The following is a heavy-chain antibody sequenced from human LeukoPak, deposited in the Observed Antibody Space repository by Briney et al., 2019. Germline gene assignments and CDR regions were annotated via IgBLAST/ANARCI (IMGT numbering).Heavy chain of an antibody. CDR2: IESNGNT. D-gene: IGHD2-15*01. CDR3: ARDLGYCSASTCYVGYFDS. J-gene: IGHJ4*02. Sequence: GGSLRLSCEASGFTVSSNYMNWVRQAPGKGLEWVSIIESNGNTHYADSVKGRFTISRDNSKNTLYLQMNSLRAEDTAVYYCARDLGYCSASTCYVGYFDSWGQGTQVTVSS. CDR1: GFTVSSNY. V-gene: IGHV3-66*01.